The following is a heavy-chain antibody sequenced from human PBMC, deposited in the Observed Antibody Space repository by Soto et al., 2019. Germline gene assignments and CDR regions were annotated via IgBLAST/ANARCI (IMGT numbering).Heavy chain of an antibody. J-gene: IGHJ5*02. V-gene: IGHV3-7*03. CDR3: ARDKWGFGRNWFDP. CDR1: GFSLSSYW. Sequence: QPEGCLRRSCAASGFSLSSYWKSWVRQASGKGLEWVANIKQDGSEKYYVDSVKGRFTISRDNAKNSLYLQMNSLRAEDTAVYYCARDKWGFGRNWFDPWGQGTLFIVSS. CDR2: IKQDGSEK. D-gene: IGHD7-27*01.